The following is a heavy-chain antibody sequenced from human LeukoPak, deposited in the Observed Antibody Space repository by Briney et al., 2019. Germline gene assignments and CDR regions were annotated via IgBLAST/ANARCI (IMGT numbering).Heavy chain of an antibody. D-gene: IGHD5-18*01. Sequence: SGPTLVNPSETLSLTCTVSGGSMSSGDYYWSWIRQPPGQGLEWIGYIYYSGSTYYNPSLKSRVTISVDTSKNQFSLKLSSVTAADTAVYYCARESRGYSYGCFDYWGQGTLVTVSS. CDR1: GGSMSSGDYY. CDR3: ARESRGYSYGCFDY. J-gene: IGHJ4*02. CDR2: IYYSGST. V-gene: IGHV4-30-4*01.